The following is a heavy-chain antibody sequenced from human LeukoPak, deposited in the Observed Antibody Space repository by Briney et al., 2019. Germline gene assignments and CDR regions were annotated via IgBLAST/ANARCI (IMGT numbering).Heavy chain of an antibody. V-gene: IGHV3-48*04. CDR2: ISSSGSTI. Sequence: GESLRLSCAASGFTFTTYWMSWVRQAPGKGLEWVSYISSSGSTIYYADSVKGRFTISRDNAKNSLYLQMNSLRAEDTAVYYCARDYGDYFDYWGQGTLVTVSS. D-gene: IGHD4-17*01. J-gene: IGHJ4*02. CDR3: ARDYGDYFDY. CDR1: GFTFTTYW.